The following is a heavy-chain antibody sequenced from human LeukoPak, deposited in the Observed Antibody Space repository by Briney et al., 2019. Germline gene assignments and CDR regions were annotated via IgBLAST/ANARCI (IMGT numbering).Heavy chain of an antibody. CDR1: GGSISSGDYY. CDR3: ARVKGFGYSSSWSDY. J-gene: IGHJ4*02. Sequence: SETLSLTCTVSGGSISSGDYYWSWIRQPPGKGLEWIGYIYYSGSTYYNPSLKSRVTISVDKSKNQFSLKLSSVTAADTAVYYCARVKGFGYSSSWSDYWGQGTLVTVSS. V-gene: IGHV4-30-4*08. CDR2: IYYSGST. D-gene: IGHD6-13*01.